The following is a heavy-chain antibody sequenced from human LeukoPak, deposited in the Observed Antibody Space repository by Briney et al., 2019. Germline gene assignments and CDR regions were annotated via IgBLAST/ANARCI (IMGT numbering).Heavy chain of an antibody. J-gene: IGHJ4*02. CDR2: INHSGST. D-gene: IGHD6-13*01. CDR1: GGSFSGYY. CDR3: ARARIAAPRPYDY. Sequence: SATLSLTCAVYGGSFSGYYWSWIRQPPGKGLEWIGEINHSGSTNYNPSLKSRVTISVDTSKNQFSLKLSSVTAADTAVYYCARARIAAPRPYDYWGQGTLVTVSS. V-gene: IGHV4-34*01.